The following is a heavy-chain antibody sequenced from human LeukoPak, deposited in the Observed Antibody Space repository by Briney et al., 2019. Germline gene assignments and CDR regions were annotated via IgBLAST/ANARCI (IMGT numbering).Heavy chain of an antibody. Sequence: SETLSLTCVVSGYSISSGYYWGWIRQPPGKGLEWIGSIYHSGSTDYNPSLKSRVTISVDTSKNQFSLKLSSVTAADTAVYYCARTDFWSGYSYNWFDPWGQGTLVTVSS. V-gene: IGHV4-38-2*01. CDR2: IYHSGST. CDR1: GYSISSGYY. J-gene: IGHJ5*02. CDR3: ARTDFWSGYSYNWFDP. D-gene: IGHD3-3*01.